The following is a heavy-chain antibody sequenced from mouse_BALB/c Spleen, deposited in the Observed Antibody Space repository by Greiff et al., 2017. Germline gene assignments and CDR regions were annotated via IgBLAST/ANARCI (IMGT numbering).Heavy chain of an antibody. D-gene: IGHD4-1*01. CDR2: INPGSGGT. V-gene: IGHV1-54*01. CDR1: GYAFTNYL. CDR3: ARGWDGFAY. Sequence: VQLQESGAELVRPGTSVKVSCKASGYAFTNYLIEWVKQRPGQGLEWIGVINPGSGGTNYNEKFKGKATLTADKSSSTAYMQLSSLTSDDSAVYFCARGWDGFAYWGQGTLVTVSA. J-gene: IGHJ3*01.